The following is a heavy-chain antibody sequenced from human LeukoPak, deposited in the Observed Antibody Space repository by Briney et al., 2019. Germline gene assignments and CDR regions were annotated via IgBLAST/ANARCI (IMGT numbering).Heavy chain of an antibody. J-gene: IGHJ6*03. D-gene: IGHD3-3*01. CDR1: GGSFIGFH. CDR2: IYYSGST. V-gene: IGHV4-59*01. CDR3: ARAGFSGDFWSGYYDPPMDV. Sequence: PSETLSLTCAVYGGSFIGFHWSWIRQPPGKGLEWIGYIYYSGSTNYNPSLKSRVTISVDTSKNQFSLKLSSVTAADTAVYYCARAGFSGDFWSGYYDPPMDVWGKGTMVTVSS.